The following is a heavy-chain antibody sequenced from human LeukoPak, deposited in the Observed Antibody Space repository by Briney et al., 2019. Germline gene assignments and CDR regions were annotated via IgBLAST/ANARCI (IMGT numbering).Heavy chain of an antibody. D-gene: IGHD3-22*01. CDR2: ISSSSSYI. CDR3: ARDSYDSSAYYNFDL. Sequence: PGGSLRLSCAASGFTFDTYSMNWVRQAPGKGLEWVSSISSSSSYIYYADSVKGRFTISRDNAKNSLYLQMNSLRVEDTAVYYCARDSYDSSAYYNFDLWGQGTLVTVSP. V-gene: IGHV3-21*04. CDR1: GFTFDTYS. J-gene: IGHJ4*02.